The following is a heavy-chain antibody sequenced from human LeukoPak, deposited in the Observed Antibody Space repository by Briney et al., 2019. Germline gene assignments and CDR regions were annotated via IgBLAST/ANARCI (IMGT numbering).Heavy chain of an antibody. CDR1: GFTFDDYA. Sequence: SLRLSCAASGFTFDDYAMHWVRQAPGKGLEWVSGISWNSGSIGYADSVKGRFTISRDNSKNTLYLQMNSLRAEDTAVYYCAKIPHGYSYGLYYFDYWGQGTLVTVSS. J-gene: IGHJ4*02. CDR3: AKIPHGYSYGLYYFDY. D-gene: IGHD5-18*01. V-gene: IGHV3-9*01. CDR2: ISWNSGSI.